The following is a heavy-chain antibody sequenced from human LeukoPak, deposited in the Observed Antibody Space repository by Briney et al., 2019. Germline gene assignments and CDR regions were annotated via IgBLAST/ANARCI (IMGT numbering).Heavy chain of an antibody. V-gene: IGHV1-18*01. CDR1: GYTFTSYG. CDR2: ISAYNGNT. CDR3: ARDGALKFGELLSSGFYYYYYYGMDV. Sequence: ASVKVSCKASGYTFTSYGISWVRQAPGQGLEWMGWISAYNGNTNYAQKLQGRVTMTTDTSTSTAYMELRSLRSDDTAVYYCARDGALKFGELLSSGFYYYYYYGMDVWGQGTTVTVSS. D-gene: IGHD3-10*01. J-gene: IGHJ6*02.